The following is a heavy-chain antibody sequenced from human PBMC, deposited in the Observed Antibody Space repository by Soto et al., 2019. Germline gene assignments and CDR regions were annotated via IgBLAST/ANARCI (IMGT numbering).Heavy chain of an antibody. V-gene: IGHV3-23*01. Sequence: EVQLLDSGGGLVQPGGSLRLSCATSGFTFINYAMNWVRQAPGKGLQWVATSTGGGDATFYTDSVKGRFTISRDFSSNEASLKLNSLGVDVKAVSYGARNVLGYTARPDYWYVDLWGRCTLVTVSS. CDR3: ARNVLGYTARPDYWYVDL. D-gene: IGHD3-10*02. J-gene: IGHJ2*01. CDR2: STGGGDAT. CDR1: GFTFINYA.